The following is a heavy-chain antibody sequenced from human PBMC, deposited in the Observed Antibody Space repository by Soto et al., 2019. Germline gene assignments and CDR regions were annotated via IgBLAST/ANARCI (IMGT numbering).Heavy chain of an antibody. CDR1: GGSISSSNW. J-gene: IGHJ4*02. D-gene: IGHD3-22*01. CDR2: IYHSGST. Sequence: SETLSLTCAVSGGSISSSNWWSWVRQPPGKGLEWIGEIYHSGSTNYNPYLKSRVTISVDKSKNQFSLKLSSVTAADTAVYYCARVFRGYYYDSSGFLDYWGQGTLVTVSS. CDR3: ARVFRGYYYDSSGFLDY. V-gene: IGHV4-4*02.